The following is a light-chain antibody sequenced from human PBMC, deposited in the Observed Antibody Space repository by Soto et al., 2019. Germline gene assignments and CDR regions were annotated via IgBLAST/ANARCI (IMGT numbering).Light chain of an antibody. V-gene: IGKV3-20*01. CDR1: XXLDSTY. CDR3: QRAGSAPPYI. Sequence: SPGEXATXXCRXXXXLDSTYLAWYQQRPGQSPRLLNYGASRRATGIPDRFSGSGSGPDFTLTIGRLEPEDLAVYYCQRAGSAPPYIFGAGTRLDIK. CDR2: GAS. J-gene: IGKJ2*01.